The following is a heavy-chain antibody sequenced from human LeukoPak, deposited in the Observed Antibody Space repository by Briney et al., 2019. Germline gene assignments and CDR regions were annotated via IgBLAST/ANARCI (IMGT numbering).Heavy chain of an antibody. V-gene: IGHV3-48*01. CDR1: GFTFSSYS. Sequence: HSGGSLRLSCAASGFTFSSYSMNWVRQAPGKGLEWVSYISSSSSTIYYADSVKGRFTISRDNAKNSLYLQMNSLRAEDTAVYYCAREWARWDSGSYELNYWGQGTLVTVSS. CDR2: ISSSSSTI. J-gene: IGHJ4*02. CDR3: AREWARWDSGSYELNY. D-gene: IGHD1-26*01.